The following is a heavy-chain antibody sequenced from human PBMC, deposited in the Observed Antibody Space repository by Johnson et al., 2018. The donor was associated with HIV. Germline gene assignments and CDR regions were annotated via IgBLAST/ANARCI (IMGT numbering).Heavy chain of an antibody. Sequence: VQLVESGGVVVWPGGSLRLSCAASGFAFADYGMHWVRPPPGKGLEWVSFIDWDGISAYYADSVKGRFTISRDNNKNSLYLEMNSLRAEDTALYYCAKGPGDALDIWGQGTMVTVSS. CDR1: GFAFADYG. CDR2: IDWDGISA. CDR3: AKGPGDALDI. V-gene: IGHV3-43D*03. J-gene: IGHJ3*02.